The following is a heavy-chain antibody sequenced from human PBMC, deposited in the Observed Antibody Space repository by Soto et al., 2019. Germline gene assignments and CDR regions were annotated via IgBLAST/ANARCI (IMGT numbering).Heavy chain of an antibody. J-gene: IGHJ4*02. CDR2: IKQTGSEK. CDR1: GFTFSSFY. D-gene: IGHD3-3*01. CDR3: AREWSHFDY. Sequence: GGSLRLSCVASGFTFSSFYMGWVRQAPGKGLEWVANIKQTGSEKYYVDSVKGRFTISRDDAKNSLYLQMNSLRAEDTAVYYCAREWSHFDYWGQGTLVTVSS. V-gene: IGHV3-7*01.